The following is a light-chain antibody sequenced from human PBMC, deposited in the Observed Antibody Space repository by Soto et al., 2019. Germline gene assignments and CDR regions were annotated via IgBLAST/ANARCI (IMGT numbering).Light chain of an antibody. CDR2: KAS. Sequence: DIQMTQSPSTLSASVGDRVTITCRASQSISSWLAWYQQKPGKAPKLLIYKASSLESGVPSRFSGSGSGTEITPTISSLQPEYFANYYCQQYNSYSTFGQGTKVEIK. J-gene: IGKJ1*01. CDR3: QQYNSYST. CDR1: QSISSW. V-gene: IGKV1-5*03.